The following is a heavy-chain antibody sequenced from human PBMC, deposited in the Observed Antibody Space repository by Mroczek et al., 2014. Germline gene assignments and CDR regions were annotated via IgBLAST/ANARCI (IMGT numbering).Heavy chain of an antibody. Sequence: QLVESGGGLVQPGRSLRLSCTASGFTFGDYAMSWFRQAPGKGLEWVGFIRSKAYGGTTEYAASVKGRFTISRDDSKSIAYLQMNSLKTEDTAVYYCTREGYYYDSSGYIFSATDPIDYWGQGTLVTVSS. CDR3: TREGYYYDSSGYIFSATDPIDY. V-gene: IGHV3-49*03. D-gene: IGHD3-22*01. CDR2: IRSKAYGGTT. CDR1: GFTFGDYA. J-gene: IGHJ4*02.